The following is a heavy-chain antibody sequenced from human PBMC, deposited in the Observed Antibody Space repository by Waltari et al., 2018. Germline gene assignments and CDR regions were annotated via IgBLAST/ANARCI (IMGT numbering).Heavy chain of an antibody. CDR1: GGSISSGSYY. D-gene: IGHD1-7*01. CDR2: IYTSGST. J-gene: IGHJ4*02. CDR3: ARGNWNYDFDY. V-gene: IGHV4-61*09. Sequence: QVQLQESGPGLVKPSQTLSLTCTVSGGSISSGSYYWSWIRQPAGKGLEWIGYIYTSGSTNYNPSLKSRVTIAVDTSKNQFSLKLSSVTAADTAVYYCARGNWNYDFDYWGQGTLVTVSS.